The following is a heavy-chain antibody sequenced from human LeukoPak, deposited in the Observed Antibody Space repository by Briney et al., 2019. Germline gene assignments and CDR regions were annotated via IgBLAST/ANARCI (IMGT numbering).Heavy chain of an antibody. CDR3: ARGRTTETTYYYYYHGMDV. V-gene: IGHV4-34*01. CDR2: INHSGST. CDR1: GGSFSGYY. J-gene: IGHJ6*02. Sequence: SETLSLTCAVYGGSFSGYYWSWIRQPPGKGLEWIGEINHSGSTNYNPSLKSRVTISVDTSKNQFSLKLSSVTAADTAVYYCARGRTTETTYYYYYHGMDVWGQGTPVTVSS. D-gene: IGHD4-11*01.